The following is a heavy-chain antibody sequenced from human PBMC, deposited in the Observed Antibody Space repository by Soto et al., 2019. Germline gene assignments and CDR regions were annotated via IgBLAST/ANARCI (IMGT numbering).Heavy chain of an antibody. V-gene: IGHV1-18*01. CDR3: ARMVRGSNIDYYYYMDV. Sequence: QVHLVQSGGEVKKPGASVKVSCKASGYTFTSHGISWVRQAPGHGLEWMGWISAHNGDTNYAQKLQGRVTATTDTPTNTAYMELRGLRSEDTAVYYCARMVRGSNIDYYYYMDVWGKGTTVTVSS. D-gene: IGHD3-10*01. J-gene: IGHJ6*03. CDR2: ISAHNGDT. CDR1: GYTFTSHG.